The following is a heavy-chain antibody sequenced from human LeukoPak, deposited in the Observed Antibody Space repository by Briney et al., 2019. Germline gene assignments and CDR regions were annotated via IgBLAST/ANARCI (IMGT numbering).Heavy chain of an antibody. CDR1: GYIFTDYY. V-gene: IGHV1-2*02. D-gene: IGHD5-18*01. CDR3: ARGHDNTGYNYFDY. J-gene: IGHJ4*02. CDR2: INPLSGST. Sequence: ASVKVSCKASGYIFTDYYIHWVRQAPGQGLQRMGWINPLSGSTNYAQKFRGRVTMTRDTSIATIYMDLSSLMSDDTAVYYCARGHDNTGYNYFDYWGQGTLVTVSS.